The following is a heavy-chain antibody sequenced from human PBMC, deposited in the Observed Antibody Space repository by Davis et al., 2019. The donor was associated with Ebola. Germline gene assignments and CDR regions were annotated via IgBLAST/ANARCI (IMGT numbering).Heavy chain of an antibody. CDR3: ARGISYYDFWSGYIGYWFDP. D-gene: IGHD3-3*01. V-gene: IGHV4-59*12. CDR2: IYYSGST. CDR1: GGSISSYY. Sequence: PGGSLRLSCTVSGGSISSYYWSWIRQPPGKGLEWIGYIYYSGSTNYNPSLKSRVTISVDTSKNQFSLKLSSVTAADTAVYYCARGISYYDFWSGYIGYWFDPWGQGTLVTVSS. J-gene: IGHJ5*02.